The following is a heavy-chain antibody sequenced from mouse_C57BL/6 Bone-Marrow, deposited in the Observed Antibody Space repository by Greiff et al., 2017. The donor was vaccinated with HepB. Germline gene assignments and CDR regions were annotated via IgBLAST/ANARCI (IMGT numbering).Heavy chain of an antibody. CDR3: TTYSSHWYFDV. D-gene: IGHD2-5*01. CDR2: IDPENGDT. V-gene: IGHV14-4*01. Sequence: EVQLQQSGAELVRPGASVKLSCTASGFNIKDDYMHWVKQRPEQGLEGIGWIDPENGDTEYASKFQGKATITADTSSNTAYLQLSSLTSEDTAVYYCTTYSSHWYFDVWGTGTTVTVSS. CDR1: GFNIKDDY. J-gene: IGHJ1*03.